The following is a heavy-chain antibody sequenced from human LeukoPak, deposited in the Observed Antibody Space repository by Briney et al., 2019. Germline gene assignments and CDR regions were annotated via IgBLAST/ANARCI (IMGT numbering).Heavy chain of an antibody. Sequence: ASVKVSCKASGYTFTGYYMHWVRQAPGQGLEWMGWINPNSGGTNYAQKFQGRVTMTRDTSIGTAYMELSRLRSDDTAVYYCARDFWSGYVDAFDIWGQGTMVTVSS. CDR2: INPNSGGT. CDR1: GYTFTGYY. J-gene: IGHJ3*02. D-gene: IGHD3-3*01. CDR3: ARDFWSGYVDAFDI. V-gene: IGHV1-2*02.